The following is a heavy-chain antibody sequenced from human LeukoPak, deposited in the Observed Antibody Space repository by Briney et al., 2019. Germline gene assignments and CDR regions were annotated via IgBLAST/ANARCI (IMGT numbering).Heavy chain of an antibody. V-gene: IGHV3-53*01. CDR2: IYSGGST. CDR3: ARWGYSNPFDY. J-gene: IGHJ4*02. CDR1: GFTVSSNY. Sequence: PGGSLRLSCAASGFTVSSNYMSWVRQAPGKGLEWVSVIYSGGSTYYADSVKGRFTISRDNSKNTLYLQMNSLRAEDTAVCYCARWGYSNPFDYWGQGTLVTVSS. D-gene: IGHD4-11*01.